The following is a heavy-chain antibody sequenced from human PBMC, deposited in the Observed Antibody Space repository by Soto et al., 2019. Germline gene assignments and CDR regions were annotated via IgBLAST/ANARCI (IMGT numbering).Heavy chain of an antibody. Sequence: QVQLVQSGAEVKKPGASVKVSCKASGYTFTSYDINWVRQATGQALEWMGWMNPNSGNTGYAQKFQGRVTMTRNTSISTAYMELSSLRSEDTAVYYCASLPWANYYYYGMDVWGQGTTVTVSS. CDR1: GYTFTSYD. V-gene: IGHV1-8*01. J-gene: IGHJ6*02. CDR3: ASLPWANYYYYGMDV. D-gene: IGHD7-27*01. CDR2: MNPNSGNT.